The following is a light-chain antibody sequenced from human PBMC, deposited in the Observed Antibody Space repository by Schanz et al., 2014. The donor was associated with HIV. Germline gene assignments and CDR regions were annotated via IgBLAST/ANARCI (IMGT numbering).Light chain of an antibody. V-gene: IGLV2-14*01. Sequence: QSALTQPASVSGSPGQSITISCTGTSSDVGVYNYPPRYQHHPGQAPKLMIYEVSKRPSGVSNRFSGSKSGNTASLTISGLQAEDEADYYCSSYTTSSTLVFGGGTKLTVL. CDR1: SSDVGVYNY. CDR2: EVS. CDR3: SSYTTSSTLV. J-gene: IGLJ2*01.